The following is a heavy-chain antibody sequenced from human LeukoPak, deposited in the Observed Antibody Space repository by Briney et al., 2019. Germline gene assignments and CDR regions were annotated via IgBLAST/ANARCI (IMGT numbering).Heavy chain of an antibody. V-gene: IGHV1-2*02. CDR1: GYTXTGYY. J-gene: IGHJ6*02. D-gene: IGHD2-2*01. Sequence: ASVKVSCKASGYTXTGYYMHWVRQAPGQGLEWMGWINPNSGGTNYAQKFQGRVTMTRDTSISTAYMELSRLRSDDTAVYYCARDGRSSPYYYYGMDVWGQGTTVTVSS. CDR3: ARDGRSSPYYYYGMDV. CDR2: INPNSGGT.